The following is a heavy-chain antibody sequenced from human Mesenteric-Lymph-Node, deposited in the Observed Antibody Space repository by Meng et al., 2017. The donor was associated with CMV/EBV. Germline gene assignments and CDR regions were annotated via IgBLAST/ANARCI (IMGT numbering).Heavy chain of an antibody. J-gene: IGHJ4*02. Sequence: QVQRHQWGGGLLEPSETLSLACAVYGGSFSGYYGSWIRQPPGKGLEWIGEINHSGSTNYNPCLKSRVTISVDTSKNQFSLKLSSVTAADTAVYYCARHQRWLKSEGGFNYWGQGTLVTVSS. CDR3: ARHQRWLKSEGGFNY. CDR2: INHSGST. CDR1: GGSFSGYY. V-gene: IGHV4-34*01. D-gene: IGHD4-23*01.